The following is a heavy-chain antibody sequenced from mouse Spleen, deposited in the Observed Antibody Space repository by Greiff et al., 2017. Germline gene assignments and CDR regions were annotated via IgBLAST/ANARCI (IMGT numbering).Heavy chain of an antibody. CDR2: ISNGGGST. V-gene: IGHV5-12-2*01. CDR1: GFTFSSYT. J-gene: IGHJ4*01. Sequence: EVQRVESGGGLVQPGGSLKLSCAASGFTFSSYTMSWVRQTPEKRLEWVAYISNGGGSTYYPDTVKGRFTISRDNAKNTLYLQMSSLKSEDTGMYYCARHGYSYAMDYWGQGTSVTVSS. CDR3: ARHGYSYAMDY. D-gene: IGHD2-3*01.